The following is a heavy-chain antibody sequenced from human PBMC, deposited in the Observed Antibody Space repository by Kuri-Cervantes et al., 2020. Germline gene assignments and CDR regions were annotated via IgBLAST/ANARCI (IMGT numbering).Heavy chain of an antibody. D-gene: IGHD2-2*01. V-gene: IGHV4-34*01. Sequence: GSLRLSCAVYGGSFSGYYWSWIRQPPGKGLEWIGEINHSGSTNYNPSLKSRVTISVDTSKNQFSLKLSSVTAADTAVYYCAREAPAPRYCSSTSCYAGVDWGQGTLVTVSS. CDR3: AREAPAPRYCSSTSCYAGVD. CDR2: INHSGST. J-gene: IGHJ4*02. CDR1: GGSFSGYY.